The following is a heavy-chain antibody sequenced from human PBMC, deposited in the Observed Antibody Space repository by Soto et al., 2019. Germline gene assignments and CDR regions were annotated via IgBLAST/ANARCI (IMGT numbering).Heavy chain of an antibody. CDR1: NGSISSYY. D-gene: IGHD6-19*01. J-gene: IGHJ4*02. V-gene: IGHV4-59*01. CDR3: ATDQGGQWLDYFDY. Sequence: PSETLSLTCTVSNGSISSYYWSWIRQPPGKGLEWIGYIYYSGSTNYNPSLKSRVTISLDTAYMELSSLRSEDTAVYYCATDQGGQWLDYFDYWGQGTLVTVSS. CDR2: IYYSGST.